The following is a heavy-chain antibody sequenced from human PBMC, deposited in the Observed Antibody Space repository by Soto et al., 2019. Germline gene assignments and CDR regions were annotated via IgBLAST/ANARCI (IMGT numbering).Heavy chain of an antibody. CDR2: IYSGGST. Sequence: EVQLVESGGGLIQPGGSLRLSCAASGFTVSSTYMSWVRQAPGKGLEWVSVIYSGGSTYYADSVKGRFTISRDKSKNTRYLQMTSLGAEHTAVYYCARSGYSSGPFDYWGQGTLVTVSS. CDR1: GFTVSSTY. D-gene: IGHD5-18*01. J-gene: IGHJ4*02. CDR3: ARSGYSSGPFDY. V-gene: IGHV3-53*01.